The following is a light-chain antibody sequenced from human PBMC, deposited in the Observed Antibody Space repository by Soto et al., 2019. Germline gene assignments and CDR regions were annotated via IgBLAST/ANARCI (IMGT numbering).Light chain of an antibody. CDR2: VNGDGSH. CDR1: SGHSSYA. J-gene: IGLJ1*01. Sequence: QLVLTQSPSASASLGASVKLTCTLSSGHSSYAITWHQQQPEKGPRYLMKVNGDGSHSKGDGIPDRFSGSSSGAERYLTISSLQSEDEADYYCQTWGTGIQVFGTGTKVTVL. CDR3: QTWGTGIQV. V-gene: IGLV4-69*02.